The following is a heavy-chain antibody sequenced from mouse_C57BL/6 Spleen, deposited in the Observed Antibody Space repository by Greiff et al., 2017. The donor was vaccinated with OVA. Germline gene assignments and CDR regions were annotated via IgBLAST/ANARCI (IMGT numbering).Heavy chain of an antibody. V-gene: IGHV1-26*01. CDR2: INPNNGGT. J-gene: IGHJ1*03. CDR1: GYTFTDYY. CDR3: ATGLYYGSSYWYFDV. Sequence: VQLQQSGPELVKPGASVKISCKASGYTFTDYYMNWVKQSHGKSLEWIGDINPNNGGTNYNQKFKGKATLTVDKSSSTAYMELRSLTSEDSAVYYCATGLYYGSSYWYFDVWGTGTTVTVSS. D-gene: IGHD1-1*01.